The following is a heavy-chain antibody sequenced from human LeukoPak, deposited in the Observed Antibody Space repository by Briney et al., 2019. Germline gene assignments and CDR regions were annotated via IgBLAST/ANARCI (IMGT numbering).Heavy chain of an antibody. CDR2: INPNTGGT. CDR3: ARDLATIDGIAWYYFGN. J-gene: IGHJ4*02. V-gene: IGHV1-2*02. Sequence: ASVKVSCKASGYTFTDHYIHWVRQAPGQGFEWMGWINPNTGGTDYAQKFQDRIAISTYTSISTAYMELGRLRSDDTALYYCARDLATIDGIAWYYFGNWGQGTLVTVS. CDR1: GYTFTDHY. D-gene: IGHD5-12*01.